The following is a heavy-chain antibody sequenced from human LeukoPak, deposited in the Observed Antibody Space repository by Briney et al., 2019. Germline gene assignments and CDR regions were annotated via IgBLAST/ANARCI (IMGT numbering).Heavy chain of an antibody. CDR2: ISGSGGST. Sequence: GGPLRLSCAASGFTFSSYAMSWVRQAPGKGLEWVSAISGSGGSTYYADSVKGRFTISRDNAKNTLYLQMNSLRAEDTAVYYCAKYVGVISMVRGVSFTGGFDIWGQGTMVTVSS. J-gene: IGHJ3*02. D-gene: IGHD3-10*01. V-gene: IGHV3-23*01. CDR1: GFTFSSYA. CDR3: AKYVGVISMVRGVSFTGGFDI.